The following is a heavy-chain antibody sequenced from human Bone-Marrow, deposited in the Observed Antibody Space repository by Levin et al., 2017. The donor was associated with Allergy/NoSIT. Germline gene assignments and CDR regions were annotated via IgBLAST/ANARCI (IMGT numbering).Heavy chain of an antibody. Sequence: PEASVKVSCKVSGHTLSELSVHWVRQAPGDGLAWIGGYDPESTEILYARKFQGRVFMTEDTSTDTAYMELSSLRSDDTALCYCAADILATLGYWGRGTLVTVSS. D-gene: IGHD3-16*01. CDR2: YDPESTEI. CDR3: AADILATLGY. J-gene: IGHJ4*02. V-gene: IGHV1-24*01. CDR1: GHTLSELS.